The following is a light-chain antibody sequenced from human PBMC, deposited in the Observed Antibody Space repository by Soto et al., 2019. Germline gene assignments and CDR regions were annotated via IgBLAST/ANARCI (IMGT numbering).Light chain of an antibody. CDR2: DAS. V-gene: IGKV3-15*01. CDR1: QSVSSN. Sequence: EKVMTQSPATLSVSPGERATLSCRASQSVSSNLAWYQQKPGQPPRLLIYDASTRATGIPARFSGSGSETEFTLTISSLQSEDYAIYYCQQYNNWPPWTFGQGTKVDIK. J-gene: IGKJ1*01. CDR3: QQYNNWPPWT.